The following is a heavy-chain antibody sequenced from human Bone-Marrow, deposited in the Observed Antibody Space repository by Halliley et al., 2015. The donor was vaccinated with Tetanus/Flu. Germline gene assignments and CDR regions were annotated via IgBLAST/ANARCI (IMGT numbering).Heavy chain of an antibody. Sequence: SLIRGDGSKTYYADSVRGRFTISRDNSKNSLFLEMNSLRSEDTAIYYCAKDIAYLTMTTGFDSWGQGTLVTVSS. D-gene: IGHD4-17*01. CDR3: AKDIAYLTMTTGFDS. J-gene: IGHJ4*02. CDR2: IRGDGSKT. V-gene: IGHV3-43*02.